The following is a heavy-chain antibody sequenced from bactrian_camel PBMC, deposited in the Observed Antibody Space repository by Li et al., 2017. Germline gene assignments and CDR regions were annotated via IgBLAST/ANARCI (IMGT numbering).Heavy chain of an antibody. CDR1: GHSRGSNC. J-gene: IGHJ4*01. CDR3: AALYRPPPLECPNHGRPNLFEY. V-gene: IGHV3-3*01. CDR2: TRRSGGDT. D-gene: IGHD8*01. Sequence: HVQLVESGGGSVQTGGSLRLSCVVSGHSRGSNCVGWYRLPPGRAPAEREGIAATRRSGGDTWYAGSVKGRFTISQDSARNTVYLEINSLKPDDAAMYYCAALYRPPPLECPNHGRPNLFEYWGQGTQVTVS.